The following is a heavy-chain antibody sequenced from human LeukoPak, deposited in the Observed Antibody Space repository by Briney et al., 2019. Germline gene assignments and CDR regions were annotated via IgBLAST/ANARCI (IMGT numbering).Heavy chain of an antibody. Sequence: GGSLRLSCAASGFTFSSYGMHWVRQAPGKGLEWVAVISYGGSNKYYADSVKGRFTISRDNSKNTLYLQMNSLRTEDTAVYYCARGLYYYDSSGYPDWGQGTLVTVSS. CDR1: GFTFSSYG. CDR3: ARGLYYYDSSGYPD. D-gene: IGHD3-22*01. CDR2: ISYGGSNK. J-gene: IGHJ4*02. V-gene: IGHV3-30*03.